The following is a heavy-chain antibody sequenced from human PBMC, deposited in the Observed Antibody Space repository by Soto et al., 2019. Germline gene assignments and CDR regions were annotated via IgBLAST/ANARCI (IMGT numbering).Heavy chain of an antibody. J-gene: IGHJ4*02. V-gene: IGHV3-53*01. D-gene: IGHD3-22*01. CDR1: GFTVSSNY. CDR2: IYSGGST. Sequence: GGSLRLSCAASGFTVSSNYMSWVRQAPGKGLEWVSVIYSGGSTYYADSVKGRFTISRDNSKNTLYLQMNSLRAEDTAVYYCAGSRRGYYDSSGYCYWGQGTLVTSPQ. CDR3: AGSRRGYYDSSGYCY.